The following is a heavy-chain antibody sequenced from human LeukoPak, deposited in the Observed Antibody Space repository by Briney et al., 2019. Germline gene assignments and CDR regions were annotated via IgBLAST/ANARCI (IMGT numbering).Heavy chain of an antibody. V-gene: IGHV3-21*01. CDR2: IRSSRSYI. J-gene: IGHJ5*02. D-gene: IGHD5-18*01. Sequence: KPGGSLRLSCAASGFTFSSYSMNWVRQAPGKGVEWVSSIRSSRSYIYYADSVKGRFTISRDNAKNSLYVQMNSVRAEDRAVYYCATGYSHYNWFDPSGQGTLVTVSS. CDR3: ATGYSHYNWFDP. CDR1: GFTFSSYS.